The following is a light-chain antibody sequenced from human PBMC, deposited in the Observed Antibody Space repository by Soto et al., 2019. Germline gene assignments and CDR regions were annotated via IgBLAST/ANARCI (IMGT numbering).Light chain of an antibody. CDR1: QSVSSSY. Sequence: EIVLTQSPGTLSLSPGERATLSCRASQSVSSSYLAWYQQKPGQAPRLLIYGASSRATGIPDRCSGSGSGTDFTLTISRLEHDDVAVYYCQQYGSSPPYTFGQGTKLEIK. V-gene: IGKV3-20*01. CDR3: QQYGSSPPYT. CDR2: GAS. J-gene: IGKJ2*01.